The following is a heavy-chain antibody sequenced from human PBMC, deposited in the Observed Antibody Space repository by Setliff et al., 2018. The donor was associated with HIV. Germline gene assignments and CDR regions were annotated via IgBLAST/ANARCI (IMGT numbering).Heavy chain of an antibody. CDR2: ISGSDGTV. CDR1: GFMFGDFE. V-gene: IGHV3-48*03. CDR3: GRDLSGYSDY. D-gene: IGHD3-22*01. Sequence: GGSLRLSCVASGFMFGDFEMNWVRQAPGKGLEWVSYISGSDGTVLYADSVKGRFTISRDNAKNTLYLQMSSLRAEDTAIYYCGRDLSGYSDYWGQGTPVTVS. J-gene: IGHJ4*02.